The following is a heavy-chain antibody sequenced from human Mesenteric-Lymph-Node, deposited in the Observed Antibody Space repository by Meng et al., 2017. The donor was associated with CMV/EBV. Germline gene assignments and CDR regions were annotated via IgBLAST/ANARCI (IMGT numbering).Heavy chain of an antibody. D-gene: IGHD3-10*01. CDR3: ARFEGLYNGFDV. CDR2: IAYDGSSQ. J-gene: IGHJ3*01. CDR1: AFTFSRHG. Sequence: CAASAFTFSRHGMHWVRQAPGKGLEWLAVIAYDGSSQNYADSVKGRFTISRDNSKNMLFLQMSSLRAEDTAVYFCARFEGLYNGFDVWGQGTVVTVSS. V-gene: IGHV3-30*12.